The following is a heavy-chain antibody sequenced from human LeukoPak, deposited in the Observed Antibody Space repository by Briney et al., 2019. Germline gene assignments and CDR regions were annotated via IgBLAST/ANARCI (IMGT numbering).Heavy chain of an antibody. D-gene: IGHD3-22*01. CDR3: AREGVAVGCYFDC. J-gene: IGHJ4*02. CDR2: IKQDGSKK. CDR1: GFTFSDYW. Sequence: GGSLRLSCAASGFTFSDYWMSWVRQTPGKGLEWMGNIKQDGSKKYYVDSVKGRFTISRDNAKNSLYLQMNSLRAEDTAVYYCAREGVAVGCYFDCWGQGTLVTVSS. V-gene: IGHV3-7*03.